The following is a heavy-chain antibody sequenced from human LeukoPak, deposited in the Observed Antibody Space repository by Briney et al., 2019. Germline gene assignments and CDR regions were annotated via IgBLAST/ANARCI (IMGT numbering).Heavy chain of an antibody. Sequence: GGSLRLSCAASGFTFSSYAMSWVRQAPGKGLEWVSAISGSGGSTYYADSVKGRFTISRDNSKNTLYLQMNSLRAEDTAVYYCAKDHEYYGPGSYWTYWGQGTLVTVAS. D-gene: IGHD3-10*01. J-gene: IGHJ4*02. CDR2: ISGSGGST. CDR3: AKDHEYYGPGSYWTY. CDR1: GFTFSSYA. V-gene: IGHV3-23*01.